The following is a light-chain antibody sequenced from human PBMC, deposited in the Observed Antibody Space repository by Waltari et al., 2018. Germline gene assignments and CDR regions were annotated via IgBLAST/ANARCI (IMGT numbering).Light chain of an antibody. CDR2: EDN. CDR3: QSYDSRNPWV. Sequence: FVLTQPHSLSESPGKMVTISCIPSRGNIASNYVHWYQQRPGSSPIIVIYEDNKRPSGVPDRFSGSIDTSTNSASLTISGLKTEDEADYYCQSYDSRNPWVFGGGTKLTVL. J-gene: IGLJ3*02. V-gene: IGLV6-57*01. CDR1: RGNIASNY.